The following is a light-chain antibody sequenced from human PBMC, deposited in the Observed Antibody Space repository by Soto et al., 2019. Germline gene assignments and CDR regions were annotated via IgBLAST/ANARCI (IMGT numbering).Light chain of an antibody. CDR1: QTISSW. CDR3: QQYSNLIT. J-gene: IGKJ5*01. CDR2: DAS. Sequence: TLSRSGGDRITINCRASQTISSWLAWYQQKPGKAPKLLIYDASNLETGVPSRFSGSGSGTYFSFTISSLQPEDFATYYCQQYSNLITFGQGTRLEIK. V-gene: IGKV1-5*01.